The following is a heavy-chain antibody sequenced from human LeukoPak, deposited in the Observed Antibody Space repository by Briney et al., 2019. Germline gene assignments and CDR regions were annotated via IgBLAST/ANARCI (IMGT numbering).Heavy chain of an antibody. CDR3: ARLGGSYFPFDY. V-gene: IGHV4-38-2*01. CDR2: IYHSGST. D-gene: IGHD1-26*01. Sequence: SETLSLTCAVSGYSISSGYYWGWIRQPPGKGLEWIGSIYHSGSTYYNPSLKSRLTISVDTSKNQFSLKLSSVTAADTAVYYCARLGGSYFPFDYWGQGTLVTVSS. J-gene: IGHJ4*02. CDR1: GYSISSGYY.